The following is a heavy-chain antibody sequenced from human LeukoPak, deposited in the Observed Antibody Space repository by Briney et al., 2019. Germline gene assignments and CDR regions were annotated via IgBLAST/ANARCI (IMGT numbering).Heavy chain of an antibody. J-gene: IGHJ6*03. Sequence: PGGSLRLSCAASGFTFSNYAMNWVRQAPGKGLEWVSVITGSGARTEYADSVKGRFTISRDNSKNTLYLQMNSLRAEDTAVFYCAKDGVGASYYYYYMDVWGKGTTVTVSS. CDR1: GFTFSNYA. CDR2: ITGSGART. V-gene: IGHV3-23*01. CDR3: AKDGVGASYYYYYMDV. D-gene: IGHD1-26*01.